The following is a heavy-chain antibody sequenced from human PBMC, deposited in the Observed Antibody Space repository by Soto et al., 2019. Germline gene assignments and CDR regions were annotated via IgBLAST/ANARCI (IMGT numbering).Heavy chain of an antibody. CDR3: AREYSSSYDHDAFDI. Sequence: TLSLTCTVSGGSISSYYWSWIRQPPGKGLEWIGYIYYSGSTNYNPSLKSRVTISVDTSKNQFSLKLSSVTAADTAVYYCAREYSSSYDHDAFDIWGQGTMVTVSS. CDR1: GGSISSYY. V-gene: IGHV4-59*01. CDR2: IYYSGST. D-gene: IGHD6-13*01. J-gene: IGHJ3*02.